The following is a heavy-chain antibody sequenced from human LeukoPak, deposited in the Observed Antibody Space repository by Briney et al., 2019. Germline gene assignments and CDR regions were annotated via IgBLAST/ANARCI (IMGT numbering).Heavy chain of an antibody. J-gene: IGHJ4*02. CDR3: AREGGVPEASPFDS. Sequence: PSETLSLTCSVSDYSIDSGYYWGWIRQPPGKGLEWIGSIHHSATTYYNPSLRSRVTVSVDTSKNQFSLKLNSVTAADTAVYYCAREGGVPEASPFDSWGQGTLVTVSS. D-gene: IGHD2-2*01. CDR1: DYSIDSGYY. CDR2: IHHSATT. V-gene: IGHV4-38-2*02.